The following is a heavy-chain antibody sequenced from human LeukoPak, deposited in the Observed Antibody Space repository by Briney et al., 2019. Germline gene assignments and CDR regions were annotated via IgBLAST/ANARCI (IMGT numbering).Heavy chain of an antibody. Sequence: GGSLRLSCAASGFTFSSYGVHWVRQAPGKGLEGVAFIRYDGSNKYYADSVKGRFTISRDKSKNTLYRQMNSLGAEDTAVYYSAKDHPVPAAQGGYFDGWGQGTLVTVSS. D-gene: IGHD2-2*01. CDR1: GFTFSSYG. CDR3: AKDHPVPAAQGGYFDG. J-gene: IGHJ4*02. CDR2: IRYDGSNK. V-gene: IGHV3-30*02.